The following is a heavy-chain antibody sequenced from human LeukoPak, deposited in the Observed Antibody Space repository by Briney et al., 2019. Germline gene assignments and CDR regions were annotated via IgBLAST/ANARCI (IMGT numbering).Heavy chain of an antibody. CDR1: GYTFTSYD. CDR2: ISAYNGNT. Sequence: ASVKVSCKASGYTFTSYDINWVRQATGQGLEWMGWISAYNGNTNYAQKLQGRVTMTTDTSTSTAYMELRSLRSDDTAVYYCARDITMVRGVIITGAWFDPWGQGTLVTVSS. CDR3: ARDITMVRGVIITGAWFDP. V-gene: IGHV1-18*01. J-gene: IGHJ5*02. D-gene: IGHD3-10*01.